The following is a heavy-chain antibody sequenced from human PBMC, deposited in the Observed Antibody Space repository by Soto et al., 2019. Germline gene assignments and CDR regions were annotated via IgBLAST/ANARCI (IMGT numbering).Heavy chain of an antibody. CDR2: IYYSGST. CDR3: ARLEAPPSAYCGGDCYSHYFDY. D-gene: IGHD2-21*02. V-gene: IGHV4-39*01. CDR1: GGSISSSSYY. Sequence: SETLSLTCTVSGGSISSSSYYWGWILQPPGKGLEWIGSIYYSGSTYYNPSLKSRVTISVDTSKNQFSLKLSSVTAADTAVYYCARLEAPPSAYCGGDCYSHYFDYWGQGTLVTVS. J-gene: IGHJ4*02.